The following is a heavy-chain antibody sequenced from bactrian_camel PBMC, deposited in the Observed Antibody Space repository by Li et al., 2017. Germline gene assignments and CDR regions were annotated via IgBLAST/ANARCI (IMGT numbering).Heavy chain of an antibody. V-gene: IGHV3S1*01. CDR1: SYRGSYPC. CDR2: IDTGSAST. J-gene: IGHJ4*01. D-gene: IGHD5*01. Sequence: HVQLVESGGGSVQPGGSLRLSCKVSSYRGSYPCMGWFRQTPGKEREGVAAIDTGSASTYYADSVKGRFTISSDHAKNMVYLQLNSLKTEDTAMYYCGSGRGGSGEWRGQGTQVTVS.